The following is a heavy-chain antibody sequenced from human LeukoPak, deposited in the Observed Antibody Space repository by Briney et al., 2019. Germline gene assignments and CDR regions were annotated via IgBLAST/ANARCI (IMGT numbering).Heavy chain of an antibody. Sequence: TGGSLRLSXAASGFTFSSYAMSWVRQAPGKGLEWVSSISGSGTSTYYADSVKGRFTISRDNSKNTMSLQMNSLRAEDTAVYYCAKLPSGYSYFDYWGQGTLVTVSS. J-gene: IGHJ4*02. CDR1: GFTFSSYA. V-gene: IGHV3-23*01. D-gene: IGHD5-18*01. CDR2: ISGSGTST. CDR3: AKLPSGYSYFDY.